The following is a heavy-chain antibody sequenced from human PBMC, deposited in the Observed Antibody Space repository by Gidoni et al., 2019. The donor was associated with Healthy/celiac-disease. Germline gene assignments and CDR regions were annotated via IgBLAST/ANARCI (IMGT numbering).Heavy chain of an antibody. CDR2: ISSSSSYT. J-gene: IGHJ1*01. CDR1: GFTFIDYY. CDR3: ARDGAVGSGWYGIEH. V-gene: IGHV3-11*05. Sequence: QVQLVESGGGLVKPGGSLRLSCAASGFTFIDYYMSWIRQAPGKGLEWVSYISSSSSYTNYADSVKGRFTISRDNAKNSLYLQMNSLRAEDTAVYYCARDGAVGSGWYGIEHWGQGTLVTVSS. D-gene: IGHD6-19*01.